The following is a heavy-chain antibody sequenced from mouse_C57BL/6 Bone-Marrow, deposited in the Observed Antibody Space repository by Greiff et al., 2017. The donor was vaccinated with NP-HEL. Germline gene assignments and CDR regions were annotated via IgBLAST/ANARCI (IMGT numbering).Heavy chain of an antibody. CDR3: ARGYYGSSLWFAY. CDR1: GYTFTSYW. Sequence: VQLQQPGTELVKPGASVKLSCKASGYTFTSYWMHWVKQRPGPGLEWIGNINPSNGGTNYNEKFKSKATLTVDKSSSTAYMQLSSLTSEDSAVYYCARGYYGSSLWFAYWGQGTLVTVSA. CDR2: INPSNGGT. J-gene: IGHJ3*01. V-gene: IGHV1-53*01. D-gene: IGHD1-1*01.